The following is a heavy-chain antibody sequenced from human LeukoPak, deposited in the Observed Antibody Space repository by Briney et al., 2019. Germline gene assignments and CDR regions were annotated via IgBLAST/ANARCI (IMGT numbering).Heavy chain of an antibody. Sequence: ASVKVSCKASGYTFTSYGISWVRQAPGQGLEWMGWISAYNGNTNYAQKLQGRVTMTTDTSTSTAYMELRSLRSDDTAVYYCARDRGVRHYYDSSGYPVWGQGTLVTVSS. CDR2: ISAYNGNT. CDR3: ARDRGVRHYYDSSGYPV. D-gene: IGHD3-22*01. V-gene: IGHV1-18*01. J-gene: IGHJ4*02. CDR1: GYTFTSYG.